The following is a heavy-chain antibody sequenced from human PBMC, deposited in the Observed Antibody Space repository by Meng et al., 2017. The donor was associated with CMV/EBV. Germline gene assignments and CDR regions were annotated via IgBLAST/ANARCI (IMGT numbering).Heavy chain of an antibody. V-gene: IGHV3-11*04. CDR2: ISSSGSTI. J-gene: IGHJ6*02. CDR3: ARDPAKVVPAAIPYYYYGMDV. D-gene: IGHD2-2*02. CDR1: GFTFRDYY. Sequence: GGSLRLSCAASGFTFRDYYLSWIRQAPGKGLEWVSYISSSGSTIYYADSVKGRFTISRDNAKNSLYLQMNSLRAEDTAVYYCARDPAKVVPAAIPYYYYGMDVWGQGTTVTVSS.